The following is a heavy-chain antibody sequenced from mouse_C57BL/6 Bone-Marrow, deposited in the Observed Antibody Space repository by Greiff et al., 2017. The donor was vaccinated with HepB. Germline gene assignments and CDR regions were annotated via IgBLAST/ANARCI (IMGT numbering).Heavy chain of an antibody. D-gene: IGHD1-1*01. CDR3: VSAPLTDWYFDV. V-gene: IGHV10-1*01. J-gene: IGHJ1*03. Sequence: EVQLVESGGGLVQPKGSLKLSCAASGFSFNTYAMNWVRQAPGKGLEWVARIRSKSNNYATYYADSVKDRFTISRDDSESMLYLQMNNLKTEDTAMYYCVSAPLTDWYFDVWGTGTTVTVSS. CDR2: IRSKSNNYAT. CDR1: GFSFNTYA.